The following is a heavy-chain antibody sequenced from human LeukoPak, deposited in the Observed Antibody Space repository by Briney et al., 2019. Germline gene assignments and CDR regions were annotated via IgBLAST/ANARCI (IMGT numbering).Heavy chain of an antibody. J-gene: IGHJ4*02. D-gene: IGHD2-8*01. CDR1: DGSISNYF. Sequence: SETLSLTCTVPDGSISNYFWSWIRQPPGKGLEWIGYIYYTGMTNSNPSLRSRVTISMDTSKNQFSLNLRSVTAADTAIYYCARHGRMVIMSKFSTGIDQWGQGTLVTVSS. CDR3: ARHGRMVIMSKFSTGIDQ. V-gene: IGHV4-59*08. CDR2: IYYTGMT.